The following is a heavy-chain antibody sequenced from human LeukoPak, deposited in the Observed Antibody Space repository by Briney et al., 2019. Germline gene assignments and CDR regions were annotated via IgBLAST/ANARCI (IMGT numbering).Heavy chain of an antibody. CDR3: ARTTGSGNMDV. Sequence: AETVSLTCTVAGGFSSIYYWSCIRQSPGKRLECIAYIYYIGNTSYNPSLQCRVSISIDTSKKQFFLRLSSVTAADTAVYYCARTTGSGNMDVWGTGTTVTIS. D-gene: IGHD3-10*01. CDR1: GGFSSIYY. CDR2: IYYIGNT. J-gene: IGHJ6*03. V-gene: IGHV4-59*01.